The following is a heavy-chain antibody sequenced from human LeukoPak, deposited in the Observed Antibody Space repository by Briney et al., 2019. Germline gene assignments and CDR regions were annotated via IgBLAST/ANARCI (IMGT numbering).Heavy chain of an antibody. J-gene: IGHJ6*03. CDR3: ARGRAAVGYYMDV. Sequence: GGSLRLSCAASGFTFSSYSMNWVRQAPGKGLEWVSYISSSSSIIYYADSVKGRFTISRDNAKNSLYLQMNSLRAEDTAVYYCARGRAAVGYYMDVWGKGTTVTVSS. D-gene: IGHD1-26*01. V-gene: IGHV3-48*04. CDR1: GFTFSSYS. CDR2: ISSSSSII.